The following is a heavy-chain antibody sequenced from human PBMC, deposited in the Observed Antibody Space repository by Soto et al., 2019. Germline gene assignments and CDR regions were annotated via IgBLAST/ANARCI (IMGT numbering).Heavy chain of an antibody. D-gene: IGHD3-16*02. CDR1: GFTFSSYS. V-gene: IGHV3-48*02. Sequence: EVQLVESGGGLVQPGGSLRLSCAASGFTFSSYSMNWVREAPGKGLEWVSYIISSSSTIYYADSVKGRFTTSRDNAKNSLYLQMNSLRDEDTPVYYGARRLSAFDIWGQGTRVTVSS. CDR2: IISSSSTI. J-gene: IGHJ3*02. CDR3: ARRLSAFDI.